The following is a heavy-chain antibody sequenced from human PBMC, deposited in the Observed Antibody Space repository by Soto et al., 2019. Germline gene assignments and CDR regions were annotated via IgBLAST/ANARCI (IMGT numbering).Heavy chain of an antibody. D-gene: IGHD7-27*01. CDR2: IYYSGST. Sequence: SETLSLTCTVSGGSISSYYWSWIRQPPGKGLEWIGYIYYSGSTNYNPSLKSRVTISVDTSKNQFSLKLSSVTAADTAVYYCASDLTGDDWYFDLWGRGTLVTVSS. V-gene: IGHV4-59*08. CDR3: ASDLTGDDWYFDL. CDR1: GGSISSYY. J-gene: IGHJ2*01.